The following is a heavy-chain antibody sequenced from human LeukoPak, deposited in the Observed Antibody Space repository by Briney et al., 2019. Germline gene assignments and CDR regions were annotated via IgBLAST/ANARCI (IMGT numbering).Heavy chain of an antibody. V-gene: IGHV3-15*06. CDR3: FTEVPGGGY. CDR1: GFTFSNAW. CDR2: IKSNSDGGTT. J-gene: IGHJ4*02. Sequence: PGGSLRLSCAASGFTFSNAWMSWVRQAPGKGLEWVGRIKSNSDGGTTNYAAPVKGWFAISRDDSKNTLYLQMNSLKTEDTAMYYCFTEVPGGGYWGQGTLVTVSS. D-gene: IGHD3-16*01.